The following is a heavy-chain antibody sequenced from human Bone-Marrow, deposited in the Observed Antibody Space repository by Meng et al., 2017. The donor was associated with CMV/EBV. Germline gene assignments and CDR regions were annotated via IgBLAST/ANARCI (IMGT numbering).Heavy chain of an antibody. J-gene: IGHJ6*02. Sequence: GESLKISCAASRFTFSSYWMSWVRQAPGKGLEWVANIKQDGSEKYYVDSVKGRFTISRDNAKNSLHLHMSSLRAGDTGVYYCVRSRATYSSRWYDYHYGMDVWGQGTTVTVSS. CDR1: RFTFSSYW. CDR3: VRSRATYSSRWYDYHYGMDV. D-gene: IGHD6-13*01. V-gene: IGHV3-7*01. CDR2: IKQDGSEK.